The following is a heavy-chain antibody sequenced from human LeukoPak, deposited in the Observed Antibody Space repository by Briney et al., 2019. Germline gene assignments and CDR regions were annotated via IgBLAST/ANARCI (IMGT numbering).Heavy chain of an antibody. D-gene: IGHD2-21*01. J-gene: IGHJ5*02. CDR1: GYTFTGYY. CDR3: ARGPRGLRSNWFDP. Sequence: ASVNVSCKASGYTFTGYYMHWVRQAPGQGLEWMGWINPNSGGTNYAQKFQGRVTMTRDTSISTAYMELSRLRSDDTAVYYCARGPRGLRSNWFDPWGQGTLVTVSS. V-gene: IGHV1-2*02. CDR2: INPNSGGT.